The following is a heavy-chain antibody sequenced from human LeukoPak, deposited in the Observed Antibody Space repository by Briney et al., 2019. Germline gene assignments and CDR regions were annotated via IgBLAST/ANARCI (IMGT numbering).Heavy chain of an antibody. D-gene: IGHD6-13*01. CDR2: MNPNSGNT. J-gene: IGHJ5*02. Sequence: ASVKVSCKASGYTFTSYDINWVRQATGQGLEWMGWMNPNSGNTGYAQKFQGRVTITRNTSISTAYMELSSLRSDDTAVYYCARAIPYSSSWPNWFDPWGQGTLVTVSS. CDR1: GYTFTSYD. V-gene: IGHV1-8*03. CDR3: ARAIPYSSSWPNWFDP.